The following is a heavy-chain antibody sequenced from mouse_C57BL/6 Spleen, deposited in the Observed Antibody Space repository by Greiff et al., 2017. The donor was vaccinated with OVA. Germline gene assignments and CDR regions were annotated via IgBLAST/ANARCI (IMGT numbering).Heavy chain of an antibody. V-gene: IGHV2-6-1*01. J-gene: IGHJ3*01. D-gene: IGHD2-4*01. CDR3: ARHDDYDDGSFAY. Sequence: VQLVESGPGLVSPSQSLSITCTVSGFSLTSYGVHWVRQPPGKGLEWLVVIWSDGSTTYNSALKSRLSISKDNSKSQVFLKMNSLQTDDTAMYYCARHDDYDDGSFAYWGQGTLVTVSA. CDR1: GFSLTSYG. CDR2: IWSDGST.